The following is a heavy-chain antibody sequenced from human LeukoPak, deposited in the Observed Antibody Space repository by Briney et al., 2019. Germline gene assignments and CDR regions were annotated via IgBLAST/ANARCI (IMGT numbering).Heavy chain of an antibody. D-gene: IGHD5-18*01. CDR3: ARAPAMVANYFDY. CDR2: IIPIFGTA. V-gene: IGHV1-69*13. CDR1: GGTFSSYA. J-gene: IGHJ4*02. Sequence: SVKVSCKASGGTFSSYAISWVRQAPGQGLEWMGGIIPIFGTANYAQKFQGRVTITADESTSTAYMGLSSLRSEDTAVYYCARAPAMVANYFDYWGQGTLVTVSS.